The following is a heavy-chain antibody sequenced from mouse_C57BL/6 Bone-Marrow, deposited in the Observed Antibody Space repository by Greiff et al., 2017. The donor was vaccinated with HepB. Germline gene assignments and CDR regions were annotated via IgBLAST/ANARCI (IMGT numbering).Heavy chain of an antibody. CDR3: MGYGNYGFAY. D-gene: IGHD2-10*02. CDR1: GYTFTSYV. V-gene: IGHV1-14*01. J-gene: IGHJ3*01. Sequence: EVQLQESGPELVKPGASVKMSCKASGYTFTSYVMHWVKQKPGQGLEWIGYIYPYNDGTKYNEKFKGKATLTSDKSSSTAYMELSSLTSEDSAVYHRMGYGNYGFAYWGQGTLVTVSA. CDR2: IYPYNDGT.